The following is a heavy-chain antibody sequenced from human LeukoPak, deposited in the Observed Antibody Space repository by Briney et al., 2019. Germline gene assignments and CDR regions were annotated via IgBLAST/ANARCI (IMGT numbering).Heavy chain of an antibody. V-gene: IGHV3-7*05. J-gene: IGHJ4*02. CDR2: INQAGSDK. CDR1: GFSFNNYW. D-gene: IGHD3-10*01. Sequence: GGSLRLSCAASGFSFNNYWMSWVRQAPGKGLEWVANINQAGSDKYYLDSVKGRFTISRDNAKNSLYLQMNSLRAEDSAVYYCARGMIRGVMDDYWGQGTLVTVSS. CDR3: ARGMIRGVMDDY.